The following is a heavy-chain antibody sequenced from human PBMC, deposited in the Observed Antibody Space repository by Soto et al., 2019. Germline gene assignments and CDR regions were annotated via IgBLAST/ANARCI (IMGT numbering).Heavy chain of an antibody. CDR1: GGTFSSYA. D-gene: IGHD2-15*01. Sequence: QVQLVQSGAAVKKPGSSVKVSCKASGGTFSSYAISWVRQAPGQGLEWMGGIIPIFGTANYAQKFQGRVTITADESTSTAYMELSSLRSEDTAVYYCARVPYCSGGSCYHYGMDVWGQGTTVTVSS. CDR2: IIPIFGTA. J-gene: IGHJ6*02. V-gene: IGHV1-69*12. CDR3: ARVPYCSGGSCYHYGMDV.